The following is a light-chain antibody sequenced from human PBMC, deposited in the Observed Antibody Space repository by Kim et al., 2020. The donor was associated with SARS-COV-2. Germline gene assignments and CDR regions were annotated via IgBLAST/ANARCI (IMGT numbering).Light chain of an antibody. CDR2: DVS. Sequence: VTSTGTGTSRYVGGYNYVSWYQQHPGKAPKRMIYDVSKRPSGVPDRFSGSKSGNTASLTISGLQAEDEADYYCCSYAGSYSWVFGGGTQLTVL. V-gene: IGLV2-11*01. CDR1: SRYVGGYNY. J-gene: IGLJ3*02. CDR3: CSYAGSYSWV.